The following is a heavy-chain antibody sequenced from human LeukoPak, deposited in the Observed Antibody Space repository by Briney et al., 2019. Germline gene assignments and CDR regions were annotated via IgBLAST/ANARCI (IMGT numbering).Heavy chain of an antibody. CDR1: GGSFSGYY. D-gene: IGHD6-6*01. CDR2: INHSGST. CDR3: AGRGSIVARPDDY. J-gene: IGHJ4*02. V-gene: IGHV4-34*01. Sequence: SETLSLTCAVYGGSFSGYYWSWIRQPPGKGLEWIGEINHSGSTNYNPSLKSRVTISVDTSKNQFSLKLSSVTAADTAVYYCAGRGSIVARPDDYWGQGTLVTVSS.